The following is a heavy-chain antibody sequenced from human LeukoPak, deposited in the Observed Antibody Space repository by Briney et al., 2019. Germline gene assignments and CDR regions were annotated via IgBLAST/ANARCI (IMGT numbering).Heavy chain of an antibody. CDR3: AKDQTVGDGHIDFES. V-gene: IGHV3-23*01. D-gene: IGHD5-24*01. J-gene: IGHJ4*02. CDR1: GFSFSTYV. Sequence: GGSLRLSCAASGFSFSTYVMSWVRQAPGKGLEWVSGISGSAGTTYYADSVKGRFTISRDNSKNTLYLQMNSLRAEDTAVYYCAKDQTVGDGHIDFESWGQGTLVTVSS. CDR2: ISGSAGTT.